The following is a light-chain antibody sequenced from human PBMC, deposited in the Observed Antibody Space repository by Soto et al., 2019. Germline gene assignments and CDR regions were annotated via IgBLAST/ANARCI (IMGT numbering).Light chain of an antibody. CDR2: GVT. Sequence: QSALTQPASVSGSPGQSITISCTGTSSDIGSYNYISWYQQYPDKGPKLMIYGVTHRPSGVSNRCSGSKSGYTASLTISGLQAEDEADYYCCSYTTAAAYVFGTGTKLTVL. CDR3: CSYTTAAAYV. CDR1: SSDIGSYNY. V-gene: IGLV2-14*03. J-gene: IGLJ1*01.